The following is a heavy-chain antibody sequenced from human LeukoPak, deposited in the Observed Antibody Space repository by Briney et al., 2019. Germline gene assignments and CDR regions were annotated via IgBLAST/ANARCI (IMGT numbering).Heavy chain of an antibody. CDR3: ARGDYYGSGSYLPPHFDY. CDR2: INPNSGGT. Sequence: ASVKVSCKASGYTFTGYYMHWVRQAPGQGLEWMGWINPNSGGTNYAQKFQGRVTMTRDTPISTAYMELSRLRSDDTAVYYCARGDYYGSGSYLPPHFDYWGQGALVTVSS. J-gene: IGHJ4*02. D-gene: IGHD3-10*01. V-gene: IGHV1-2*02. CDR1: GYTFTGYY.